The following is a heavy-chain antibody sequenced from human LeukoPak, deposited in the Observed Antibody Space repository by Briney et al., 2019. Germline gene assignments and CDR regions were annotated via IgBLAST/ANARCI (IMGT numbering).Heavy chain of an antibody. CDR3: ARGVRYYGSGSYYSTPLFDY. Sequence: SEPLSLTCAVYGGSFSGYYWSWIRQPPGKGLERIGEINHSGSANYNPSLKSRVTISVDTSKNQFSLKLSSVTAADTAVYYCARGVRYYGSGSYYSTPLFDYWGQGTLVTVSS. D-gene: IGHD3-10*01. V-gene: IGHV4-34*01. CDR2: INHSGSA. J-gene: IGHJ4*02. CDR1: GGSFSGYY.